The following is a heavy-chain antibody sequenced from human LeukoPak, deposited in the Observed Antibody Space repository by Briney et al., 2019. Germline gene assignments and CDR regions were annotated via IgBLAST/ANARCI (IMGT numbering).Heavy chain of an antibody. D-gene: IGHD6-13*01. V-gene: IGHV4-59*01. CDR3: ARERIAAASRRWFDP. J-gene: IGHJ5*02. Sequence: SETLSLTCTVSGGSISSYYWSWIRQPPGKGLEWIGYIYYSGSTNYNPSLKSRVTISVDTSKNRFSLKLSSVTAADTAVYYCARERIAAASRRWFDPWGQGTLVTVSS. CDR1: GGSISSYY. CDR2: IYYSGST.